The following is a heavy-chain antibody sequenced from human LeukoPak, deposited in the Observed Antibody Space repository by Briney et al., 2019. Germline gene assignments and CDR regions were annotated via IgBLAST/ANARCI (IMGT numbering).Heavy chain of an antibody. CDR3: ARAIGGSSGYGPSAFYYYYYGMDV. Sequence: GGSLRLSCAASGFTFSSYGMHWVRQAPGKGLEWVAVIWYDGSNKYYADSVKGRFTISRDNSKNTLYLQMNSLRAEDTAVYYCARAIGGSSGYGPSAFYYYYYGMDVWGQGTTVTVSS. D-gene: IGHD5-12*01. J-gene: IGHJ6*02. CDR2: IWYDGSNK. CDR1: GFTFSSYG. V-gene: IGHV3-33*08.